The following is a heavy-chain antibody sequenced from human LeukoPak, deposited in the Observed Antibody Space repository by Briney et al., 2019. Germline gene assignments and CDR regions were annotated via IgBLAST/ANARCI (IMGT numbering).Heavy chain of an antibody. CDR2: ISDSGGAT. Sequence: GGSLRLPCAASGFTFSNYAMSWVRQAPGKGLEWVSAISDSGGATNCADSVKGRFTTSRDNSKKTLYLQMNSLRAEDTAIYYCAKRSCSGGSCNFDYWGQGTVVTVSS. CDR3: AKRSCSGGSCNFDY. J-gene: IGHJ4*02. D-gene: IGHD2-15*01. CDR1: GFTFSNYA. V-gene: IGHV3-23*01.